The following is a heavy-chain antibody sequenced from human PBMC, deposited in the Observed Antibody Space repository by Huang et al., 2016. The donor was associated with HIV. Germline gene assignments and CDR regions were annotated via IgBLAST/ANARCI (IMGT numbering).Heavy chain of an antibody. Sequence: QVQLVQSGAEVKRPGASVKVSCRASGGTFSTNAVSWVRQGPGQGLEWMGGIIPMLGTTNYAQRFQGKVTITADESSSTVYMELSSLRSDDTAVYYCARQPYCGGDCAHYYYFYMDVWGKGTTVTVSS. D-gene: IGHD2-21*02. CDR3: ARQPYCGGDCAHYYYFYMDV. J-gene: IGHJ6*03. CDR2: IIPMLGTT. V-gene: IGHV1-69*13. CDR1: GGTFSTNA.